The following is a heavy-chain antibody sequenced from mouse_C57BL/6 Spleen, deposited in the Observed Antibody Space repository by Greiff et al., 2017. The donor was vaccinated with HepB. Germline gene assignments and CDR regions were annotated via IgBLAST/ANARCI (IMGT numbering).Heavy chain of an antibody. CDR3: TRGGYYYYGSSQGYFDV. CDR2: IDPETGGT. D-gene: IGHD1-1*01. CDR1: GYTFTDYE. Sequence: VQLQQSGAELVRPGASVTLSCKASGYTFTDYEMHWVKQTPVHGLEWIGAIDPETGGTAYNQKFKGKAILTADKSSSTAYMELRSLTSEDSAVYYCTRGGYYYYGSSQGYFDVWGTGTTVTVYS. J-gene: IGHJ1*03. V-gene: IGHV1-15*01.